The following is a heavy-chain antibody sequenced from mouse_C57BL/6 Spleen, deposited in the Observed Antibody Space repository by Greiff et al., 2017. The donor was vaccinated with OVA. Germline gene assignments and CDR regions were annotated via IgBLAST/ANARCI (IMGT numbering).Heavy chain of an antibody. CDR2: ISSGSSTI. J-gene: IGHJ4*01. CDR3: ARHHYGYAMDY. CDR1: GFTFSDYG. Sequence: EVMLVESGGGLVKPGGSLKLSCAASGFTFSDYGMHWVRQAPEKGLEWVAYISSGSSTIYYADTVKGRFTISRDNAKNTLFLQMTSLRSEDTAMYYCARHHYGYAMDYWGQGTSVTVSS. D-gene: IGHD1-1*01. V-gene: IGHV5-17*01.